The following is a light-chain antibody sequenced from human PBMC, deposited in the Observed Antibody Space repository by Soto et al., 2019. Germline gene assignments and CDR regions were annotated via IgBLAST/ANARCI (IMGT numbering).Light chain of an antibody. CDR3: QQYGSSPPLT. J-gene: IGKJ4*01. V-gene: IGKV3-20*01. CDR2: DTS. Sequence: EVVMRQSPATLSVSPGEGATLSCRASQSISGRYLAWYQQKGGQAPRLLIYDTSSRATGIPDRFSGSGSGADFTLTISRLVPEDFAVYYCQQYGSSPPLTFGGGTKV. CDR1: QSISGRY.